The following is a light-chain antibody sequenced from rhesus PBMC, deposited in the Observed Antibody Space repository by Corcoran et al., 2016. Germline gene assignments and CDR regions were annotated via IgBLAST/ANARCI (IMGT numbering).Light chain of an antibody. CDR2: KAS. CDR1: QRISSW. CDR3: QPYNSVPFT. J-gene: IGKJ3*01. Sequence: DIQMTQSPSSLSAPVGDKVTITCHASQRISSWLAWYQQKPGKGPKPRIYKASSLESGVPSRFSGSGSGTDFTLPISSLQPEDFATYYCQPYNSVPFTFGPGAKLDIK. V-gene: IGKV1-16*01.